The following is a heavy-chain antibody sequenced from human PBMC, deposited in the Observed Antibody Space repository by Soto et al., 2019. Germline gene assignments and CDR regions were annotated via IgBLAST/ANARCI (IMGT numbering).Heavy chain of an antibody. CDR2: IYYSGST. Sequence: SETLSLTCTVSGGSISSYYWGWIRQPPGKGLELIEYIYYSGSTNPHPPLQSRVTIAVATSKNQFSLKLSSVTAADMAVYYCVSGGRGYYDFWSGYSFFDYWGQGTLVTVSS. V-gene: IGHV4-59*01. CDR3: VSGGRGYYDFWSGYSFFDY. J-gene: IGHJ4*02. D-gene: IGHD3-3*01. CDR1: GGSISSYY.